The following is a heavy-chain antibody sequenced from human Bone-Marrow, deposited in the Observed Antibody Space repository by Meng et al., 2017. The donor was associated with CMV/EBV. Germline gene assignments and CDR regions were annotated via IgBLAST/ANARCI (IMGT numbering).Heavy chain of an antibody. J-gene: IGHJ3*02. CDR3: ARDSCSRDGYNYWVVECAFDI. D-gene: IGHD5-24*01. CDR1: GFIFSNYG. V-gene: IGHV3-30*02. Sequence: GESLKISCAVSGFIFSNYGMHWVRQAPGKGLEWVAFIRFDGSNKYYVDSVMGRFTISRDNSKNTLYLQMNSLRAEDTAVYYCARDSCSRDGYNYWVVECAFDIWGQGTMVTVSS. CDR2: IRFDGSNK.